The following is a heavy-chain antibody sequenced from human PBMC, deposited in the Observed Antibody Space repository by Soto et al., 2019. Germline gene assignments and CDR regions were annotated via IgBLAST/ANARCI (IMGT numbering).Heavy chain of an antibody. CDR1: GVTFSRQD. CDR3: ATNECRDGYRFDY. CDR2: IILIFGTP. Sequence: QVQLVQSGAEVKKPGSSVKVSCKASGVTFSRQDMRWVRQAPGQGLEWMGGIILIFGTPQYAEKFQDRVTITADESTSPGYMELRILTSEDTAVYYCATNECRDGYRFDYWGQGTMVTVSS. V-gene: IGHV1-69*01. J-gene: IGHJ4*02. D-gene: IGHD5-12*01.